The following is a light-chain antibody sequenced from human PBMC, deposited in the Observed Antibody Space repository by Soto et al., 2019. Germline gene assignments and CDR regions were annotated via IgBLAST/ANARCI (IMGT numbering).Light chain of an antibody. CDR2: KAS. CDR3: QQYNDNWT. Sequence: DIQMTQSPSPLSASVGDRVTITCRASQSISSWLAWYQQKPGTAPKLLIYKASTLQSGVPSRFSGSRSGTEFTLTISSLQPDDSATYYCQQYNDNWTFGQGTKVDIK. V-gene: IGKV1-5*03. J-gene: IGKJ1*01. CDR1: QSISSW.